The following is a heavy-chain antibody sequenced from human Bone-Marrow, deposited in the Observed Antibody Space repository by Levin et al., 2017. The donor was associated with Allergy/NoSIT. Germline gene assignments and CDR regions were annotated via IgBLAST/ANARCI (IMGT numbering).Heavy chain of an antibody. CDR2: ISANGGST. D-gene: IGHD2-2*01. J-gene: IGHJ6*02. V-gene: IGHV3-23*01. CDR1: GFTFSSYG. CDR3: AKDFYQSDTYYYYYGLDV. Sequence: GGSLRLSCGGSGFTFSSYGMSWVRQSPGRGLEWVSGISANGGSTYYADSVKGRFTISRDNSKNTLYLQMNSLRAEATALYYCAKDFYQSDTYYYYYGLDVWGQGTTVTVSS.